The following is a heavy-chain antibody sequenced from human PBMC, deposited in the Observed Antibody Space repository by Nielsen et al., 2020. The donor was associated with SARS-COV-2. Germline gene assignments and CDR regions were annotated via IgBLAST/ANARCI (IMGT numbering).Heavy chain of an antibody. Sequence: GESLKISCAASGFMVSDSYMSWIRQTPGTGLGWISYIISSGSYTHYAESVQGRFTIPRDNGKNSLYLQMNSLRDEDTAVYYCAREGRNLPLDYWGQGTLVTVSS. CDR3: AREGRNLPLDY. V-gene: IGHV3-11*05. J-gene: IGHJ4*02. CDR2: IISSGSYT. CDR1: GFMVSDSY.